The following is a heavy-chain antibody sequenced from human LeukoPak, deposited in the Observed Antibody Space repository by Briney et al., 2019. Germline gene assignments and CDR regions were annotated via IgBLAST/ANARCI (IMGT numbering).Heavy chain of an antibody. D-gene: IGHD4-17*01. CDR1: GFTFDDYA. V-gene: IGHV3-9*03. J-gene: IGHJ4*02. CDR3: AKAGLNGDYVDY. CDR2: ISWNSGSI. Sequence: GRSLRLSXAASGFTFDDYAMHWVRQAPGKGLEWVSGISWNSGSIGYADSMKGRFTISRDNAKNSLYLQMNSLRAEDMALYYCAKAGLNGDYVDYWGQGTLVTVSS.